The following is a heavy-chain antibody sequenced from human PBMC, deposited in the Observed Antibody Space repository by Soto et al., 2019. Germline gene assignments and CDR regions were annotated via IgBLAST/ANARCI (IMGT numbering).Heavy chain of an antibody. CDR3: AHAYGGRSLY. V-gene: IGHV2-5*02. Sequence: QITLKESGPTLVKPTQTLTLTCTFSGFSLTTDRVGVGWIRQPPGEALEWLAVIYWDDSKTYTPSLESRLTITKDTSKNQVALTMTNMDSLDTATYYCAHAYGGRSLYGGQGTLVTVSS. D-gene: IGHD1-26*01. J-gene: IGHJ4*02. CDR1: GFSLTTDRVG. CDR2: IYWDDSK.